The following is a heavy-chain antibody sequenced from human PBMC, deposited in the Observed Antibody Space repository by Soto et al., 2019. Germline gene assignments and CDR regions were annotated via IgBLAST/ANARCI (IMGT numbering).Heavy chain of an antibody. D-gene: IGHD5-12*01. CDR3: ARPRDGYNFALDY. CDR1: GYIFTSYY. Sequence: ASVKVSCKASGYIFTSYYIHWVRQAPGQGLEWMGWINPFDGSRMFAQSFQGRVTMTRDTSTSTVYMELSSLRSEDTAVYYCARPRDGYNFALDYWGQGTLVTVSS. V-gene: IGHV1-46*03. J-gene: IGHJ4*02. CDR2: INPFDGSR.